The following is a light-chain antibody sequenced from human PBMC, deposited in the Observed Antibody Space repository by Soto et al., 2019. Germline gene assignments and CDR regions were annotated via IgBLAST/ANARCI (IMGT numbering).Light chain of an antibody. CDR1: QSVSRSY. CDR3: QQYGSSTGP. Sequence: EIVWTQSPGTLSLSRGERATLSCRASQSVSRSYLAWYQQKPGQAPRLLIYGASSRATGIPYRLSGSGSVTDFTLIISRLEPEYFAVYYCQQYGSSTGPFGQGTKVEI. V-gene: IGKV3-20*01. J-gene: IGKJ1*01. CDR2: GAS.